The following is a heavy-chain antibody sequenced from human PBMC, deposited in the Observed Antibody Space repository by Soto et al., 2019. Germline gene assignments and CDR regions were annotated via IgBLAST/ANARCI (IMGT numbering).Heavy chain of an antibody. CDR2: IYYSGST. D-gene: IGHD2-15*01. CDR1: GGSISSGDYY. Sequence: SETLSLTCTVSGGSISSGDYYWSWIRQPPGKGLEWIGYIYYSGSTYYNPSLKSRVTISVDTSKNQFSLKLSSVTAADTAVFYGARPLVVPSFAYWGQGTRVPVP. CDR3: ARPLVVPSFAY. J-gene: IGHJ4*02. V-gene: IGHV4-30-4*01.